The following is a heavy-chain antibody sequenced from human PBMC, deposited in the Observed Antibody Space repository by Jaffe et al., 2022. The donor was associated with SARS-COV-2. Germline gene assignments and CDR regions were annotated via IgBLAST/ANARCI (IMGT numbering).Heavy chain of an antibody. CDR3: AKDRRRYGSSLPDY. CDR1: GFTFSSYA. J-gene: IGHJ4*02. Sequence: EVQLLESGGGLVQPGGSLRLSCAASGFTFSSYAMTWVRQAPGKGLEWVSGISGSGGSSNYADSVKGRFTISRDNSKNTLYLQMNSLRANDTAVFYCAKDRRRYGSSLPDYWGQGTLVTVSS. D-gene: IGHD3-10*01. CDR2: ISGSGGSS. V-gene: IGHV3-23*01.